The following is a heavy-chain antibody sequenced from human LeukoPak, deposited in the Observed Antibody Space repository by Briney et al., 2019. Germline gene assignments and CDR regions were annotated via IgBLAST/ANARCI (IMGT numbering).Heavy chain of an antibody. Sequence: PGGSLRLSCAASGFTFSSYGMHWVRQAPGKGLEWVAVISYDGSNRYYADSVKGRFTISRDTSKNTLYLQMNSLRAEDTAVYYCARDRPLWFGELFDLDYYYYMDVWGKGTTVTVSS. CDR1: GFTFSSYG. CDR2: ISYDGSNR. J-gene: IGHJ6*03. CDR3: ARDRPLWFGELFDLDYYYYMDV. V-gene: IGHV3-30*03. D-gene: IGHD3-10*01.